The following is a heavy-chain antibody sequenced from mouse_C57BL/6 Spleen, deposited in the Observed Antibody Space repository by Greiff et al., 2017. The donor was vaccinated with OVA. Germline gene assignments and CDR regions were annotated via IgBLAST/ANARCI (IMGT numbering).Heavy chain of an antibody. Sequence: EVKVEESGGGLVKPGGSLKLSCAASGFTFSSYAMSWVRQTPEKRLEWVATISDGGSYTYYPDNVTGRFTISRDTAKNNLYLQRSHLKSEDTAMYYCARATRLGLFDYWGQGTTLTVSS. V-gene: IGHV5-4*03. CDR3: ARATRLGLFDY. CDR2: ISDGGSYT. D-gene: IGHD4-1*01. J-gene: IGHJ2*01. CDR1: GFTFSSYA.